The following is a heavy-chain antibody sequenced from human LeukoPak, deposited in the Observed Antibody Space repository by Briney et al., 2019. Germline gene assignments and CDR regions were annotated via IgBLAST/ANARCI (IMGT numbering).Heavy chain of an antibody. V-gene: IGHV4-39*01. CDR2: IYYSGST. J-gene: IGHJ4*02. CDR3: ARQRWGDYGRVDY. CDR1: GGSISSSSYY. Sequence: SETLSLTCIVSGGSISSSSYYWVWIRQPPGKGLECIGGIYYSGSTYYNPSLKSRVTISVDTSKNQFSLKLSSVTAADTAVYYCARQRWGDYGRVDYWGQGTLVTVSS. D-gene: IGHD4/OR15-4a*01.